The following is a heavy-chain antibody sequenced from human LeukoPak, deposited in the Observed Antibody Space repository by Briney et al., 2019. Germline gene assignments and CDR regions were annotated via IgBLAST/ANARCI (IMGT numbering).Heavy chain of an antibody. J-gene: IGHJ4*02. CDR3: ARGDSSIAGPDS. CDR2: INPNSGDT. V-gene: IGHV1-2*02. Sequence: EASVKVSCKASGHTFTGYYIHWVRQAPGQGLEWMGWINPNSGDTNYAQEFQGRVTMTRDTSINTAYMELSRLRSDDTAVYYCARGDSSIAGPDSWGQGTLVTVSS. D-gene: IGHD6-13*01. CDR1: GHTFTGYY.